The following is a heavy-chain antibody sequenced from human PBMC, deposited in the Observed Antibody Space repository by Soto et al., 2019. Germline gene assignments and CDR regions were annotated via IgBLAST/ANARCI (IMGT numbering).Heavy chain of an antibody. V-gene: IGHV2-5*02. CDR3: AHSSSLRYYYDSSGYDYRSFDY. D-gene: IGHD3-22*01. CDR2: IYWDDDK. Sequence: QITLKESGPTLVKPTQPLTLTCTFSGFSLSTSGVGVGWIRQPPGKALEWLALIYWDDDKRYSPSLKGRLTITQDTSKIQVVLTMTNMDPVDTATYYCAHSSSLRYYYDSSGYDYRSFDYWGQGTLVTVSS. CDR1: GFSLSTSGVG. J-gene: IGHJ4*02.